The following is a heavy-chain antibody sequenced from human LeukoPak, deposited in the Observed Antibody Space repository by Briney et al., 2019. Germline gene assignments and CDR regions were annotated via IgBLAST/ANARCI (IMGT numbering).Heavy chain of an antibody. D-gene: IGHD6-13*01. J-gene: IGHJ4*02. V-gene: IGHV1-69*05. CDR2: IILIFGTA. CDR1: GGTFSSYA. Sequence: GASVKVSCKASGGTFSSYAISWVRQAPGQGLEWMGGIILIFGTANYAQKFQGRVTITTDESTSTAYMELSSLRSEDTAVYYCASRVSPGDSSSWPFDYWGQGTLVTVSS. CDR3: ASRVSPGDSSSWPFDY.